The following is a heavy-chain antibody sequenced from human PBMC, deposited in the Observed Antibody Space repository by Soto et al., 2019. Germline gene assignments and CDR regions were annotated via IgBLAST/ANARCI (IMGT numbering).Heavy chain of an antibody. J-gene: IGHJ4*02. CDR2: IRNRPNSYAT. CDR1: GFRFTGSA. CDR3: TRACSGGSCYSTSDFDY. Sequence: EVVLMESGGGLVQPGGSLKLSCAASGFRFTGSAIHWVRQAPGKGLEWVGLIRNRPNSYATAYAESLKGRVTISRDDSRNTSYLQVKSLKSEDTAVYFCTRACSGGSCYSTSDFDYWGQGTLVTVSS. V-gene: IGHV3-73*02. D-gene: IGHD2-15*01.